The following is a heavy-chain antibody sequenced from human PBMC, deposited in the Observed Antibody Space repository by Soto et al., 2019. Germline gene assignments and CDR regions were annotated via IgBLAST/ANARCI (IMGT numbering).Heavy chain of an antibody. CDR3: ARGRFDQYVSGSYGMDV. D-gene: IGHD3-10*01. CDR1: GGSISSYY. J-gene: IGHJ6*02. CDR2: IYYSGST. Sequence: SETLSLTCTVSGGSISSYYWSWIRQPPGKGLEWIGYIYYSGSTNYNPSLKSRVTISVDTSKNQFSLKLSSVTAADPAVYYCARGRFDQYVSGSYGMDVWGQGTTVTVSS. V-gene: IGHV4-59*01.